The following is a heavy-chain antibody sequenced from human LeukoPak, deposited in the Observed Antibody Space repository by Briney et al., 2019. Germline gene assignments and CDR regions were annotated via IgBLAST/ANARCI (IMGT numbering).Heavy chain of an antibody. V-gene: IGHV4-4*07. CDR3: ARWSLKDYRGGDCWVYWYFDL. CDR2: IYTSGST. CDR1: GGSISSYY. Sequence: SETLSLTCTVSGGSISSYYWSWIRQPAGKGLEWIGRIYTSGSTNYNPSLKSRVTMSVDTSKNQFSLKLSSVTAADTAVYYCARWSLKDYRGGDCWVYWYFDLWGRGTLVTVSS. J-gene: IGHJ2*01. D-gene: IGHD2-21*02.